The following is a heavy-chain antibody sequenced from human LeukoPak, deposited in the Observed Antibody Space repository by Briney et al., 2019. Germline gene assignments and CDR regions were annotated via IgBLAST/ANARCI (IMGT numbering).Heavy chain of an antibody. V-gene: IGHV3-7*01. D-gene: IGHD3-22*01. Sequence: GGSLRLSCAASGVTFSEYRMSWVRQVPGKGLEWVANIKQDGSEKYYVDSVKGRFTISRDNAKNSVYLQMSSLRVEDTAVYYCARDLRDYYDSPFDYWGQGILVTVSS. CDR1: GVTFSEYR. J-gene: IGHJ4*02. CDR2: IKQDGSEK. CDR3: ARDLRDYYDSPFDY.